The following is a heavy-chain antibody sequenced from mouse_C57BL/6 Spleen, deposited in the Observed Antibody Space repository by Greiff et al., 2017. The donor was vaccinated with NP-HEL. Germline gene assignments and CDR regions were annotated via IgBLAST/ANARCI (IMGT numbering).Heavy chain of an antibody. CDR1: GYTFTSYW. CDR2: IDPSDSET. Sequence: VQLQQPGAELVRPGSSVKLSCKASGYTFTSYWMHWVKQRPIQGLEWIGNIDPSDSETNYNQKFKDKATLTVDKSSSTAYMQLSSLTSEDSAVYYCARGDYGRFWFAYWGQGTLVTVSA. CDR3: ARGDYGRFWFAY. J-gene: IGHJ3*01. V-gene: IGHV1-52*01. D-gene: IGHD1-1*01.